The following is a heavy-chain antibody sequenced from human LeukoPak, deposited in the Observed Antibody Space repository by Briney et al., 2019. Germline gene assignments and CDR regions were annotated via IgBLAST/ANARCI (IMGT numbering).Heavy chain of an antibody. Sequence: SDTLSLTCTVSGDSISSSSYCWDWIRQPPGKGLEWIGNIYNSANTHYNPSLKTRITMSVDTSKNQFSLKLNSVTAADTGIYYCARHSRSGYIGYENAFDIWGQGTMVTVSS. J-gene: IGHJ3*02. D-gene: IGHD5-12*01. CDR2: IYNSANT. V-gene: IGHV4-39*01. CDR1: GDSISSSSYC. CDR3: ARHSRSGYIGYENAFDI.